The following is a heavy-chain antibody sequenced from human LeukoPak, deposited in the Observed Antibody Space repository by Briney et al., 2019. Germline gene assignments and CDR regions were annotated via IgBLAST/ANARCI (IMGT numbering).Heavy chain of an antibody. Sequence: SQTLSLTCAISGDSVSSNSAAWNWIRQSPSRGLEWLGRTYYRSKWFNDYAVSVKSRITITPDTSKNQFSLQLNSVTPEDTAVYYFARGEMAATFFDHWGQGTLVTVSS. CDR1: GDSVSSNSAA. D-gene: IGHD5-24*01. J-gene: IGHJ4*02. CDR2: TYYRSKWFN. V-gene: IGHV6-1*01. CDR3: ARGEMAATFFDH.